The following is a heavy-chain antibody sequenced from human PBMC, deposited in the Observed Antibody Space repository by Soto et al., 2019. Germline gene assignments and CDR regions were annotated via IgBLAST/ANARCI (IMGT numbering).Heavy chain of an antibody. CDR3: ASVGSGYPYY. Sequence: QLQLEQSGGGLVKPGGSLRLSCVASGVRFSDYYMTWIRQAPGKGLEWVSFISGSTSHTKDADSVRGRFVTSRDNAKNSVYLQMNSLRVEDTAVYYCASVGSGYPYYWGQGTHVTVSP. CDR2: ISGSTSHT. D-gene: IGHD5-12*01. J-gene: IGHJ4*02. V-gene: IGHV3-11*05. CDR1: GVRFSDYY.